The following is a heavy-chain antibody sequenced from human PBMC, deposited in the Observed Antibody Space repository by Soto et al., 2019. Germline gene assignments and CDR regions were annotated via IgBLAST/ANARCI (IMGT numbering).Heavy chain of an antibody. D-gene: IGHD6-13*01. CDR3: ARGAAGTKGGNWFDP. V-gene: IGHV4-31*03. CDR1: GGSISSGGYY. Sequence: QVQLQESGPGLVKPSQTLSLTCTVSGGSISSGGYYWSWIRQHPGKGLEWIGYIYYSGSTYYNPSLKCRVTLSVDTSKNQFSLKLSSVTAADTAVYYCARGAAGTKGGNWFDPWGQGTLVTVSS. J-gene: IGHJ5*02. CDR2: IYYSGST.